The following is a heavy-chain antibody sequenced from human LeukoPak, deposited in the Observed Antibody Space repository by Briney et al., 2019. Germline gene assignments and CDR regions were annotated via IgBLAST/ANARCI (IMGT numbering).Heavy chain of an antibody. CDR1: XFTFSSYW. V-gene: IGHV3-7*05. Sequence: GGSLRLSGAASXFTFSSYWMSWVRQAPGKGLDWVANIKYDGSEIHYVDSVKGRFTISRDNAKNSLYLQMNSLRAEDTAVYYCAREGTITAYNFDYWGQGTLVTVSS. D-gene: IGHD5-12*01. J-gene: IGHJ4*02. CDR2: IKYDGSEI. CDR3: AREGTITAYNFDY.